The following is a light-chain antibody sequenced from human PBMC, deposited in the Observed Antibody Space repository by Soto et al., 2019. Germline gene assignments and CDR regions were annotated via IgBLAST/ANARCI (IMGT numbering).Light chain of an antibody. Sequence: QSVLTQPPSVSAAPXXXXXXXXSGSSXNXGNNYVSWYQQLPGTAPKLLIYDNNKRPSGIPDRFSGSKSGTSATLGITGLQTGDEADYYCGTWDSSLSAYVVFGGGTKLTVL. CDR3: GTWDSSLSAYVV. CDR2: DNN. J-gene: IGLJ2*01. CDR1: SXNXGNNY. V-gene: IGLV1-51*01.